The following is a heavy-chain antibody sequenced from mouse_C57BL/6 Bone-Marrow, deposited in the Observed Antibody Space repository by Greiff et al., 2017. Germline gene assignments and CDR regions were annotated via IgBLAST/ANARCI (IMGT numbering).Heavy chain of an antibody. Sequence: EVKLVESGGGLVKPGGSLKLSCAASGFTFSSSAMSWVRQTPEKRLEWVATISDGGSYTYYPDNVKGRFTISRDKAKNNRYLQMSHLKSEDTAMYYCARDTPDCNSPMDDGGQGTSVTVSS. CDR3: ARDTPDCNSPMDD. CDR2: ISDGGSYT. J-gene: IGHJ4*01. D-gene: IGHD2-1*01. V-gene: IGHV5-4*01. CDR1: GFTFSSSA.